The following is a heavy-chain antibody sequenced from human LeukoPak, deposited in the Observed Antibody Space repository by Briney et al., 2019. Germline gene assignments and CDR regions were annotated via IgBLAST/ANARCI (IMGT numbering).Heavy chain of an antibody. CDR3: ARLYSSGFDY. V-gene: IGHV4-39*07. Sequence: PSETLSLTCTVSGGSISSSSYYWGWIRQPPGKGLEWIGEINHSGSTNYNPSLKSRVTISVDTSKNQFSLKLSSVTAADTAVYYCARLYSSGFDYWGQGTLVTVSS. J-gene: IGHJ4*02. CDR1: GGSISSSSYY. D-gene: IGHD6-19*01. CDR2: INHSGST.